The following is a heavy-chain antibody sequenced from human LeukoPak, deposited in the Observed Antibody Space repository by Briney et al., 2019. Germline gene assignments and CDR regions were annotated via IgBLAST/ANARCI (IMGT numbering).Heavy chain of an antibody. D-gene: IGHD3-22*01. V-gene: IGHV3-11*01. J-gene: IGHJ4*02. CDR3: ARRSDYYDSSGYYYVNYFDY. Sequence: GGSLRLSCAASGFIFSDYYMSWIRQAPGKGLEWVSYITSGNTIYYADSVKGRFTISRDNAKNSLYLQMNSLRAEDTAVYHCARRSDYYDSSGYYYVNYFDYWGQGTLVTVSS. CDR1: GFIFSDYY. CDR2: ITSGNTI.